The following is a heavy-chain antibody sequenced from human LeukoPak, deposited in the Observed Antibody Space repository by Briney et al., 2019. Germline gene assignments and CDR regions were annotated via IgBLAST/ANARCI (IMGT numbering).Heavy chain of an antibody. CDR1: GFTFDDYT. Sequence: GGSLRPSCAASGFTFDDYTMHWVRQAPGKGLEWVSYISSSGSTIYYADSVKGRFTISRDNAKNSLYLQMNSLRAEDTAVYYCAELGITMIGGVWGKGTTVTISS. D-gene: IGHD3-10*02. J-gene: IGHJ6*04. CDR3: AELGITMIGGV. V-gene: IGHV3-48*03. CDR2: ISSSGSTI.